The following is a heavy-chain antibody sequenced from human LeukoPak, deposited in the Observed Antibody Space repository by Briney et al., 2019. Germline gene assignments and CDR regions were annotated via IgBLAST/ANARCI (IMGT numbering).Heavy chain of an antibody. V-gene: IGHV4-61*01. CDR1: GGSVSIGRYQ. CDR2: IQYNGPP. J-gene: IGHJ4*02. Sequence: PSETLSLTCTVSGGSVSIGRYQWSWVRQPPGPGLEWIGNIQYNGPPAYNPSLQNRVIILRDGSRNQFSLRLSSVTAADTAVYFCARRKADRPRNYYIDYWGQGILVTVSS. CDR3: ARRKADRPRNYYIDY. D-gene: IGHD6-6*01.